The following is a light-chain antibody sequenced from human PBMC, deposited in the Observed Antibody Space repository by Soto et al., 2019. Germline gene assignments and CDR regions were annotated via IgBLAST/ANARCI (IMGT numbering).Light chain of an antibody. CDR3: SSYTSSSTL. V-gene: IGLV2-14*01. CDR1: SSDVGGYNY. CDR2: AVT. J-gene: IGLJ1*01. Sequence: QSVLTQPASVCGSPGQSITISCTGTSSDVGGYNYVSWYQQHPGKAPKLMIYAVTDRPSGVSSRFSGSKSGNTASLTISRLQAEDEADYYCSSYTSSSTLFGTGTKVTVL.